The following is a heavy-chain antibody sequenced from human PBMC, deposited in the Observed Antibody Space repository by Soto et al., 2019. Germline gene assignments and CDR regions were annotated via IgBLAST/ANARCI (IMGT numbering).Heavy chain of an antibody. D-gene: IGHD5-12*01. CDR3: IMSGYDQTAFDY. V-gene: IGHV3-23*01. CDR1: GFTFSSYA. CDR2: ISGSGGST. Sequence: PGGSLRLSCAASGFTFSSYAMSWVRQAPGKGLEWVSAISGSGGSTYYADSVKGRFTISRDNSKNTLYLQMNSLRAEDTAVYYCIMSGYDQTAFDYWGQGTLVTVSS. J-gene: IGHJ4*02.